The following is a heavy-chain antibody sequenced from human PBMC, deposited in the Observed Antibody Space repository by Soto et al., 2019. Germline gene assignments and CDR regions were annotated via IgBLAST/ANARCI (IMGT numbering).Heavy chain of an antibody. CDR3: AREDRDRETGLVPAAIDGMDV. CDR1: GYTFTSYY. Sequence: SVKVSCKASGYTFTSYYMHWVRQAPGHGLEWIGRIIPIFGIASYAQKFQGRVTITADESTSTAYMELSSLRSDDTAVYYCAREDRDRETGLVPAAIDGMDVWGQGTTVTVSS. D-gene: IGHD2-2*01. J-gene: IGHJ6*02. CDR2: IIPIFGIA. V-gene: IGHV1-69*13.